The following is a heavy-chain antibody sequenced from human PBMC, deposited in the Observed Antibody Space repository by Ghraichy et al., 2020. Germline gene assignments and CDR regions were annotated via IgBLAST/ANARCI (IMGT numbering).Heavy chain of an antibody. V-gene: IGHV1-69*13. CDR3: ARGPDSSGYYYAY. D-gene: IGHD3-22*01. J-gene: IGHJ4*02. Sequence: SVKVSCKASGGTFSSFAISWVRQAPGQGLEWMGGIIPIFGSANYAQKFQGRVTITADESTSTAYMELKSLRSEDTAIYYCARGPDSSGYYYAYWGQGTLVTVSS. CDR1: GGTFSSFA. CDR2: IIPIFGSA.